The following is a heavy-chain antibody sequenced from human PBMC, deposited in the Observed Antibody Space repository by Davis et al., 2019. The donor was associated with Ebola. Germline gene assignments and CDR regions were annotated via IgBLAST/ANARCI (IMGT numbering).Heavy chain of an antibody. J-gene: IGHJ6*02. CDR1: GYSLTSYW. V-gene: IGHV5-51*01. D-gene: IGHD1-14*01. CDR2: IHPGVSDT. CDR3: ARFRSRKYYYYGMDV. Sequence: GESLNISCQGSGYSLTSYWIGWVRQLPGNGLEWIGTIHPGVSDTRYSPSFQGQVTISADKSTSTAYLQWSSLKASDTAMYYCARFRSRKYYYYGMDVWGQGTTVTVSS.